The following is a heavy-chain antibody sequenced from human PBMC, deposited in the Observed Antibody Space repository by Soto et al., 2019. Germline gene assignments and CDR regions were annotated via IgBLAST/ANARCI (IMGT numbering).Heavy chain of an antibody. V-gene: IGHV3-23*01. CDR2: ISGSGSST. Sequence: GGSLRLSCAASGFTFSSYAMSWVRQAPGKGLEWVSAISGSGSSTYYANSVKGRFTISRDNSKNTLDLQMNSLSAEDTAVCYCAKLSGGFLDYWGQGTLVTVSS. J-gene: IGHJ4*02. CDR1: GFTFSSYA. CDR3: AKLSGGFLDY. D-gene: IGHD7-27*01.